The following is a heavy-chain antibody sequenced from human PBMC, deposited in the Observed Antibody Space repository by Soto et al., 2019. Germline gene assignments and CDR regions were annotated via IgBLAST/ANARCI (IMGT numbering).Heavy chain of an antibody. CDR1: GFTFSSYW. V-gene: IGHV3-7*04. D-gene: IGHD5-18*01. J-gene: IGHJ4*02. CDR2: IKQDGSEK. Sequence: EVQLVESGGGLVQPGGSLRLSCAASGFTFSSYWMSWVRQAPGKGLEWVANIKQDGSEKYYVDSVKGRFTISRDNAKNSLYLQMNSLSAEDTAVYYCARDGDTAMVTAGDYWGQGTLVTVSS. CDR3: ARDGDTAMVTAGDY.